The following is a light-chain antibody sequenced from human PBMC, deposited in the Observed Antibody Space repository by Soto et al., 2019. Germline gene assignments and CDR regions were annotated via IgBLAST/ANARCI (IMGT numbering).Light chain of an antibody. CDR1: QSVSSY. CDR2: DAS. V-gene: IGKV3-11*01. J-gene: IGKJ4*01. CDR3: QQRSDWRSA. Sequence: EIVLTQSPATLSLSPGGRATLSCRASQSVSSYLAWYQQKPGQAPRLLIHDASNRATGIPARFSGSGSGTDFTFTINSLEPDEFAVYYCQQRSDWRSAFGAGTKVQIK.